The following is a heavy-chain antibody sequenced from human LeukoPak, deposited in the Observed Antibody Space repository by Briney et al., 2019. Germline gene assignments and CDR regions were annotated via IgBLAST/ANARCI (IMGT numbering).Heavy chain of an antibody. D-gene: IGHD3-9*01. CDR3: AREDILTGYYFDY. J-gene: IGHJ4*02. V-gene: IGHV3-74*01. CDR1: GFTFSSYW. Sequence: GGSLRLSCAAPGFTFSSYWMHWVRQAPGKGLVWVSRINSDGSSTSYADSVKGRFTISRDNAKNTLYLQMNSLRAEDTAVYYCAREDILTGYYFDYWGQGTLVTVSS. CDR2: INSDGSST.